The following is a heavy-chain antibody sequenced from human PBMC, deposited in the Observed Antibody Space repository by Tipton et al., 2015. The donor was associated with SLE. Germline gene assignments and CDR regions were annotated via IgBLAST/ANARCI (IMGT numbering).Heavy chain of an antibody. Sequence: SLRLSCAASGFTFDDYAMHWVRQAPGKGLEWVSLISWDGGSTYYADSVKGRFTISRDNSKNSLYLQMNSLRAEETALYYCAKDSSSSAPDAFDIWGQGTMVTVSS. V-gene: IGHV3-43D*03. J-gene: IGHJ3*02. CDR3: AKDSSSSAPDAFDI. CDR1: GFTFDDYA. D-gene: IGHD6-13*01. CDR2: ISWDGGST.